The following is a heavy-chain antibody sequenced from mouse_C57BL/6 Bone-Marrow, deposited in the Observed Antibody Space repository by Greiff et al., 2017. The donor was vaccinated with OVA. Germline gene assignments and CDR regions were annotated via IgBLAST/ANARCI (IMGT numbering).Heavy chain of an antibody. J-gene: IGHJ2*01. V-gene: IGHV1-42*01. CDR2: INPSTGGT. CDR1: GYSFTGYY. D-gene: IGHD3-2*02. Sequence: EVKLMESGPELVKPGASVKISCKASGYSFTGYYMNWVKQSPEKSLEWIGEINPSTGGTTYNQKFKAKATLTVDKSSSTAYMQLKSLTAEDSAVYYCAEDSACYGDFDYWGQGTTLTVSS. CDR3: AEDSACYGDFDY.